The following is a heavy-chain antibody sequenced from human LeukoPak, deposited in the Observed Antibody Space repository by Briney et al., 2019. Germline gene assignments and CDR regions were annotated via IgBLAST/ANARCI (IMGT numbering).Heavy chain of an antibody. J-gene: IGHJ6*02. CDR1: GFTFSTYS. V-gene: IGHV3-48*04. Sequence: PGGSLRLSCVASGFTFSTYSMNWVRQAPGKGLEWVSYISSSSNTIYYADSVKGRFTISRDNAKNSLYLQMNSLRAEDTAVYYCARDKYSSNPIYYYGMDVWGQGTTVTVSS. CDR2: ISSSSNTI. CDR3: ARDKYSSNPIYYYGMDV. D-gene: IGHD6-13*01.